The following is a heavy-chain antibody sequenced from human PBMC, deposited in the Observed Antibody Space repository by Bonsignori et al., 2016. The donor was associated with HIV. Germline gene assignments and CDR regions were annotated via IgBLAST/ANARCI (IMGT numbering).Heavy chain of an antibody. CDR2: IAAGGATT. Sequence: WIRQPPGKGLDWVSVIAAGGATTYYSASVKGRFTISRDNSKNTVVLQLNSLRAEDTAVYYCTKILDMTTLYQHTMWTFDIWGPGTMVTVSS. J-gene: IGHJ3*02. V-gene: IGHV3-23*01. D-gene: IGHD5-24*01. CDR3: TKILDMTTLYQHTMWTFDI.